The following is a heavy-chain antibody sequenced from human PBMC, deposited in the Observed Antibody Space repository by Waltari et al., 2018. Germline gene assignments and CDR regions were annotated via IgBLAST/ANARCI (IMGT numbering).Heavy chain of an antibody. V-gene: IGHV4-39*07. CDR1: GGSISSISYY. J-gene: IGHJ6*03. CDR2: IYYSGRT. D-gene: IGHD2-15*01. CDR3: ARTSHGGSADYYYYYMDV. Sequence: QLQLQESGPGLVKPSETLSLTCTVSGGSISSISYYWGWIRQPPGKGLEWIGNIYYSGRTYSNPSLKSRVTISVDMSENQFSLKLSSVTAADTAVYYCARTSHGGSADYYYYYMDVWGKGTTVTISS.